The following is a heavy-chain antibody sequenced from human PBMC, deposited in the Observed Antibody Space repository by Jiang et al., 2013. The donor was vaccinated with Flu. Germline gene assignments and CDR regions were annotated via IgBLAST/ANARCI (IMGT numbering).Heavy chain of an antibody. J-gene: IGHJ6*02. CDR3: ARGLSFSSGEKTGLDV. D-gene: IGHD2-15*01. CDR2: MSPNTGDT. CDR1: GYTFTTYD. V-gene: IGHV1-8*01. Sequence: SGAEVKEPGASVKVSCKASGYTFTTYDINWVRQAPGQGLEWMGWMSPNTGDTGYAQKFQGRVTMSGDTSISTVYMELSSLRSEDTAVYYCARGLSFSSGEKTGLDVWGQGTAVTVSS.